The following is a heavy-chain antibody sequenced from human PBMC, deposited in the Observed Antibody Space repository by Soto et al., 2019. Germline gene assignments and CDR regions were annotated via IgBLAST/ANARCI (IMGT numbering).Heavy chain of an antibody. V-gene: IGHV3-23*01. Sequence: GGSLRLSCAASGFTFSSYAMSWVRQAPGKGLEWVSAISGSGGSTYYADSVKGRFTISRDNSKNTLYLQMNSLRAEDTAVYYCAKELHLGELSLYSGGSDYWGQGTLVTVSS. CDR2: ISGSGGST. D-gene: IGHD3-16*02. CDR1: GFTFSSYA. J-gene: IGHJ4*02. CDR3: AKELHLGELSLYSGGSDY.